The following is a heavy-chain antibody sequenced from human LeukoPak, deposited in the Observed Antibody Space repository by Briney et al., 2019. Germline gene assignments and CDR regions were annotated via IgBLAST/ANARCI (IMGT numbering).Heavy chain of an antibody. J-gene: IGHJ4*02. CDR2: IKEDGSDK. Sequence: GGSLRLSCAASGFTFGSRWMSWVRQAPGKGLEWVGNIKEDGSDKYYVDSARGRFTISRDNAKNSLYLQMNSLRAEVTAVYYCARDFDYWGQGTLVTVSS. CDR3: ARDFDY. CDR1: GFTFGSRW. V-gene: IGHV3-7*01.